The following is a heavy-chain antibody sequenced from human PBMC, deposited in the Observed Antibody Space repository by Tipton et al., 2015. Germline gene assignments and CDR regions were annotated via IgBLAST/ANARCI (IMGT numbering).Heavy chain of an antibody. Sequence: GSLRLSCAASGFTFSSYAMSWVRQAPGKGLEWVASLSSDSYFIYHAESVRGRFTISRDNAKNALYLQMDSLRVEDTAVYYCGREDRGYSSGDYWGQGTLVTVSS. D-gene: IGHD6-19*01. CDR3: GREDRGYSSGDY. CDR2: LSSDSYFI. V-gene: IGHV3-21*01. CDR1: GFTFSSYA. J-gene: IGHJ4*02.